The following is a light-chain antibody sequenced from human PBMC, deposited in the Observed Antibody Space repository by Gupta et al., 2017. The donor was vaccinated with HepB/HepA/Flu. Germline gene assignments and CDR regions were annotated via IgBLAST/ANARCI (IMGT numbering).Light chain of an antibody. V-gene: IGLV1-40*01. CDR3: QSFDKSRNSWV. CDR1: SSNIGATYA. J-gene: IGLJ3*02. Sequence: QSALTQPPSVSGAPAPTVTIFCTGSSSNIGATYAVLWYQQLPGTAPKLLIYDNNNRPPGGPEGFSAAKSGTTAALAIIGRLKEEEDDYYCQSFDKSRNSWVFGGGTKLTVL. CDR2: DNN.